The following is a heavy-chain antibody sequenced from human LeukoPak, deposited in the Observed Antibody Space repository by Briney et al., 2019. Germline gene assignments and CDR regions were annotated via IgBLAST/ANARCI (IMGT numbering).Heavy chain of an antibody. D-gene: IGHD3-9*01. CDR1: GGTFSSYA. V-gene: IGHV1-69*05. J-gene: IGHJ4*02. Sequence: SVKVSCKASGGTFSSYAISWVRQAPGQGLEWMGGIIPIFGTANYAQKFQGRVTITTDESTGTAYMELSSLRSEDTAVYYCAREENDILTGYYHAWGQGTLVTVSS. CDR2: IIPIFGTA. CDR3: AREENDILTGYYHA.